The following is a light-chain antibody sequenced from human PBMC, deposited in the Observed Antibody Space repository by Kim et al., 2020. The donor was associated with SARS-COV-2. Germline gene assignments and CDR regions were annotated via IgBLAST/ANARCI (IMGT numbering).Light chain of an antibody. CDR3: SAWDSSLSAWV. CDR2: RNN. J-gene: IGLJ3*02. CDR1: SNNVGNQG. Sequence: QTATLTCTGHSNNVGNQGAPWLQQHQGHPPKLLSYRNNNRPSGISERLSASRSGNTASLTITGLQPEDEADYYCSAWDSSLSAWVFGGGTQLTVL. V-gene: IGLV10-54*01.